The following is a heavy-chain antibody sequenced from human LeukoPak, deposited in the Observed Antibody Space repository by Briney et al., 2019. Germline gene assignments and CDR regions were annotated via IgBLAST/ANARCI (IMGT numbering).Heavy chain of an antibody. V-gene: IGHV3-11*05. CDR3: ARGAYYYDSSGDFDY. Sequence: GGSLRLSCAASGFTFSDYYMNWIRQAPGKGLEWVSHISPSTGYTNYAGSVKGRFTISRDNAKNSLYLQMNSLRAEDTAVYYCARGAYYYDSSGDFDYWGQGTLVTVSS. CDR2: ISPSTGYT. CDR1: GFTFSDYY. J-gene: IGHJ4*02. D-gene: IGHD3-22*01.